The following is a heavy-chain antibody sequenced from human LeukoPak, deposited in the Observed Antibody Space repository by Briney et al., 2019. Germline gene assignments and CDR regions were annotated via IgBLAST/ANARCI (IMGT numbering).Heavy chain of an antibody. CDR1: GFTFSSYW. CDR3: AKDPHPAVWPRVIPTSYGMDV. V-gene: IGHV3-7*01. J-gene: IGHJ6*02. CDR2: IKQDGSEK. D-gene: IGHD3-16*02. Sequence: GGSLRLSCAASGFTFSSYWMSWVRQAPGKGLEWVANIKQDGSEKYYVDSVKGRFTISRDNAKNSLYLQMNSLRAEDTAVYYCAKDPHPAVWPRVIPTSYGMDVWGQGTTVTVSS.